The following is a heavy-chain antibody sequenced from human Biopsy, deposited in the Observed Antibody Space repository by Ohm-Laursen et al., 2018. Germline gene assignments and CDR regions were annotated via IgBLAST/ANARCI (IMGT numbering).Heavy chain of an antibody. CDR2: VYYSGST. CDR3: GRREVVITHDAFDT. D-gene: IGHD3-22*01. V-gene: IGHV4-59*08. Sequence: SETLSLTCTVSGGSISSYYWTWIRQPPGKGLDWIGDVYYSGSTNRNPSLKSRVTILVDTSKNQFSLKLNSVTAADTAVYYCGRREVVITHDAFDTWGQGTMVTVSS. J-gene: IGHJ3*02. CDR1: GGSISSYY.